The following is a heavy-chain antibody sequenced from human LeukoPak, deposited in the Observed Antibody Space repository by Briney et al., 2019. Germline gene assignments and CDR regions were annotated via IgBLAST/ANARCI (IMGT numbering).Heavy chain of an antibody. D-gene: IGHD3-22*01. V-gene: IGHV4-30-2*01. CDR1: GGSISRINYY. CDR3: ARAVGVVDPNWFDP. J-gene: IGHJ5*02. Sequence: SETLSLTCTVSGGSISRINYYWSWIRQPPGKGLEWIGYIYHSGSTYYNPSLKSRVTISVDRSKNQFSLKLSSVTAADTAVYYCARAVGVVDPNWFDPWGQGTLVTVSS. CDR2: IYHSGST.